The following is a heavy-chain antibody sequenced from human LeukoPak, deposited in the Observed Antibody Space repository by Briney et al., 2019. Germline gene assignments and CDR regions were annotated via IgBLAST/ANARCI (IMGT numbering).Heavy chain of an antibody. D-gene: IGHD5-18*01. V-gene: IGHV4-59*01. CDR2: IYYSGST. CDR1: GGSISSYY. J-gene: IGHJ4*02. CDR3: ARDGGISYGYFDY. Sequence: SETLSLTCTVSGGSISSYYWSWIRQPPGKGLEWLGYIYYSGSTNYNPSLKSRVTISVDTSKNQFSLKLSSVTAADTAVYYCARDGGISYGYFDYWGQGTLVTVSS.